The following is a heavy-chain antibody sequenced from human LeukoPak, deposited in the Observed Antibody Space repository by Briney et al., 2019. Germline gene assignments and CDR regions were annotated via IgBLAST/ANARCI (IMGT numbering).Heavy chain of an antibody. V-gene: IGHV3-73*01. Sequence: GGSLRLSCAASGFTFSCSAMHWVRQASGKGLEWVGRIRSKANSYATAYAASVKGRFTISRDDSKNTAYLQMNSLKTEDTAVYYCTSIAVAGANYWGQGTLVTVSS. CDR1: GFTFSCSA. J-gene: IGHJ4*02. CDR2: IRSKANSYAT. CDR3: TSIAVAGANY. D-gene: IGHD6-19*01.